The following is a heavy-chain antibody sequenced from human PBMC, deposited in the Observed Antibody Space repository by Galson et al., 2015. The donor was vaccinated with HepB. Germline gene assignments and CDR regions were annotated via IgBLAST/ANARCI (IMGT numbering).Heavy chain of an antibody. J-gene: IGHJ4*02. CDR2: IYYSGST. V-gene: IGHV4-31*03. Sequence: TVSGASIYSGGYYWSWIRQHPGKGLEWIGYIYYSGSTYFNPSLRSRVTMSLDTSKNHFSLKLSSVTAADTAVYYCTRGGRGYGLDYWGQGTLVTVSS. D-gene: IGHD5-12*01. CDR1: GASIYSGGYY. CDR3: TRGGRGYGLDY.